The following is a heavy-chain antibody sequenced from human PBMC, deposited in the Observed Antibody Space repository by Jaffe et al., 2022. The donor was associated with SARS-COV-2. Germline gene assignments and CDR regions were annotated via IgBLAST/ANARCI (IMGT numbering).Heavy chain of an antibody. J-gene: IGHJ4*02. CDR1: GFTFSSYW. V-gene: IGHV3-7*01. Sequence: EVQLVESGGGLVQPGGSLRLSCAASGFTFSSYWMSWVRQAPGKGLEWVANIKQDGSEKYYVDSVKGRFTISRDNAKNSLYLQMNSLRAEDTAVYYCARKGPELTFGFDYWGQGTLVTVSS. D-gene: IGHD3-10*01. CDR2: IKQDGSEK. CDR3: ARKGPELTFGFDY.